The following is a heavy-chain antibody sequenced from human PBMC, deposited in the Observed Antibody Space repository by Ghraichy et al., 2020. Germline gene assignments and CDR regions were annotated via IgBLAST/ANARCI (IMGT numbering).Heavy chain of an antibody. CDR1: GGSVNCGSYY. CDR2: IYNSGST. CDR3: AKEYSY. J-gene: IGHJ4*02. D-gene: IGHD2-15*01. Sequence: SQTLSLTCTVSGGSVNCGSYYWTWIRQPPGKGLEWIGHIYNSGSTNYNPSLKSRVTISVDTSKNQFSLKLSSVTAADTAVYYCAKEYSYWGQGTLVTVSS. V-gene: IGHV4-61*01.